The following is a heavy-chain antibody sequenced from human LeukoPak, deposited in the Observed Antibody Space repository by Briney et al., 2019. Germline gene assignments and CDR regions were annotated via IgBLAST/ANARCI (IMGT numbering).Heavy chain of an antibody. CDR2: ITSSSRYI. Sequence: GGSLRLSCAASGFTFTNYNMNWVRQAPGKGLEWVSSITSSSRYIYYGDPVKGRFTISRDNAKNSLFLQMNSLRAEGTAVYYCARDSGDGYNYSDYWGQGTLVTVSS. CDR1: GFTFTNYN. CDR3: ARDSGDGYNYSDY. D-gene: IGHD5-24*01. V-gene: IGHV3-21*01. J-gene: IGHJ4*02.